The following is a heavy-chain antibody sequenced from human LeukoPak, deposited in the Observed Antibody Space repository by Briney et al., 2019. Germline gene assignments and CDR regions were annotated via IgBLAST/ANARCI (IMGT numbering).Heavy chain of an antibody. CDR1: GGSISSYY. CDR2: IYYSGST. V-gene: IGHV4-59*01. CDR3: ARWYSSSITVGYLDY. J-gene: IGHJ4*02. D-gene: IGHD6-6*01. Sequence: PSETLSLTCTVSGGSISSYYWSWIRQPPGKGLEWIGYIYYSGSTNYNPSLKSRVTMSVDTSKNQFSLKLSSVTAADTAVYYCARWYSSSITVGYLDYWGQGTLVTVSS.